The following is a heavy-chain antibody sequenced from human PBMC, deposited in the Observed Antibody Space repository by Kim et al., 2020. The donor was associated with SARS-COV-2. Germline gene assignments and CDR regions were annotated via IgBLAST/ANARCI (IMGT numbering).Heavy chain of an antibody. V-gene: IGHV1-24*01. CDR1: GYTLTVLS. CDR2: FDPEDGET. CDR3: ATHAPTVTTPPDY. J-gene: IGHJ4*02. D-gene: IGHD4-17*01. Sequence: ASVKVSCKVSGYTLTVLSMHWVRQAPGKGLEWMGGFDPEDGETIYAQKFQGRVTMTEDTSTDTAYMELSSLRSEDTAVYYCATHAPTVTTPPDYWGQGTLVTVSS.